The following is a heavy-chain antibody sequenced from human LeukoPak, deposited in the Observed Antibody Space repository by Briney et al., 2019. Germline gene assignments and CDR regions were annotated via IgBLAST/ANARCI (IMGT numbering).Heavy chain of an antibody. CDR2: ISGGGSSI. CDR1: GFTFSGYY. V-gene: IGHV3-11*01. Sequence: GGYLRLSCAASGFTFSGYYMSWIRQAPGKGLEWISYISGGGSSILYAGSVKDRFTISRDNARDSLFLQMNSLGADDTARYYCARGRDSDGYYYHMDVWGKGTTVTVSS. D-gene: IGHD3-22*01. J-gene: IGHJ6*03. CDR3: ARGRDSDGYYYHMDV.